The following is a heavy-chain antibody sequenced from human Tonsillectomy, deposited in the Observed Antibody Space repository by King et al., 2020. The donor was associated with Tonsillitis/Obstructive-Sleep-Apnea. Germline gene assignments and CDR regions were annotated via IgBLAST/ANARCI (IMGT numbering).Heavy chain of an antibody. CDR2: IYYSGST. Sequence: VQLQESGPGLVKPSETLSLTCTVSGGSISSYYWSWIRQPPGKGLEWVGYIYYSGSTNYNPSLKSRVTISVDTSKNQFSLKLSSVTAAETALYYCARLPYAFWSGYYHAYNWFDPWGQGTLVTVSS. CDR3: ARLPYAFWSGYYHAYNWFDP. CDR1: GGSISSYY. J-gene: IGHJ5*02. V-gene: IGHV4-59*08. D-gene: IGHD3-3*01.